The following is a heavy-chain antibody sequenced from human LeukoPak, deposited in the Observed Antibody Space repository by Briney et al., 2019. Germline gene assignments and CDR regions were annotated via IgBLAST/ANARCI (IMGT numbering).Heavy chain of an antibody. V-gene: IGHV3-23*01. Sequence: GGSLRLSCAASGFTFSSYAMSWVRQAPGKGLEWVSAISGSGGSTYYADSVKGRFTISRDNSKNTLYLQMNSPRAEDTAVYYCAKHRSLTMVRGVISHDAFDIWGQGTMVTVSS. CDR1: GFTFSSYA. CDR2: ISGSGGST. J-gene: IGHJ3*02. CDR3: AKHRSLTMVRGVISHDAFDI. D-gene: IGHD3-10*01.